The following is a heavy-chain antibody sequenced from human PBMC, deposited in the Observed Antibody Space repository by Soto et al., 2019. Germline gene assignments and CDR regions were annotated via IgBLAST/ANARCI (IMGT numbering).Heavy chain of an antibody. J-gene: IGHJ6*02. D-gene: IGHD2-2*01. Sequence: QVQLVQSGAEVKKPGSSVKVSCKASGGTFSSYAISWVRQAPGQGLEWMGGIIPIFGTANYAQKFQGRVRIPADESTSTAYMELSSLRSEDTAVYFCARHVPPAGYYYGMDVWGQGTTVTVSS. CDR1: GGTFSSYA. CDR3: ARHVPPAGYYYGMDV. CDR2: IIPIFGTA. V-gene: IGHV1-69*12.